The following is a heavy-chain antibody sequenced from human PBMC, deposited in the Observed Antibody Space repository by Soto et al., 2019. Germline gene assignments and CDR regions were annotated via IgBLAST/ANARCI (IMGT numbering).Heavy chain of an antibody. V-gene: IGHV5-51*01. Sequence: GESLKLSCQASGYTFINNWICWVRQKPGKGLEWLGIIYPGDSDTRYSPSFQGQVTISADKSISTAYLQWSSLKASDTAMYYCASLGREPHPIFDYWGQGTLVTVSS. CDR3: ASLGREPHPIFDY. CDR1: GYTFINNW. CDR2: IYPGDSDT. D-gene: IGHD1-26*01. J-gene: IGHJ4*02.